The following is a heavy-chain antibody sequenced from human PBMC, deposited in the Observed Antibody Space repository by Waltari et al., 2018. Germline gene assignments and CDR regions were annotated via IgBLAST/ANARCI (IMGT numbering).Heavy chain of an antibody. D-gene: IGHD4-17*01. V-gene: IGHV4-39*01. CDR3: ANIDHYGDPAGY. Sequence: QLQLQESGPGLVKPSETLSLTCTVSGGSISSSSYYWGWIRQPPGKGLEWIGSIYYSGGTYYNPSLKSRVTISVDTSKNQFSLKLSSVTAADTAVYYCANIDHYGDPAGYWGQGTLVTVSS. J-gene: IGHJ4*02. CDR2: IYYSGGT. CDR1: GGSISSSSYY.